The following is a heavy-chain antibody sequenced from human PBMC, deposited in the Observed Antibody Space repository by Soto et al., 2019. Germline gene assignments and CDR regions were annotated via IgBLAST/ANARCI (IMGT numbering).Heavy chain of an antibody. V-gene: IGHV1-2*02. D-gene: IGHD2-2*01. J-gene: IGHJ4*02. Sequence: QAQLVQSGAEERKPGASVKVSCRASGYNFAGYFIHWVRQAPGQGLEWMGWINPTSGGTKYAQKFQGRVTMTRDTSISTDSMELGSLTSDDTAVYYCARSFSSSSGFDYWGQGTLVTVSS. CDR2: INPTSGGT. CDR3: ARSFSSSSGFDY. CDR1: GYNFAGYF.